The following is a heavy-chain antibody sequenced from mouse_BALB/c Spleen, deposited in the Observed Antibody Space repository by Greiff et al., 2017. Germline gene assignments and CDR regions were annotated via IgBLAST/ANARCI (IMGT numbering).Heavy chain of an antibody. CDR1: GFNIKDTY. CDR3: ADYGSSFLYAMDD. D-gene: IGHD1-1*01. CDR2: IDPANGNT. J-gene: IGHJ4*01. V-gene: IGHV14-3*02. Sequence: EVHLVESGAELVKPGASVKLSCTASGFNIKDTYMHWVKQRPEQGLEWIGRIDPANGNTKYDPKFQGKATITADTSSNTAYLQLSSLTSEDTAVYYCADYGSSFLYAMDDWGQGTSVTVAS.